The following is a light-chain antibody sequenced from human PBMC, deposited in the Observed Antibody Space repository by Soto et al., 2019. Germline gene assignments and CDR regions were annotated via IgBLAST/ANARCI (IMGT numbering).Light chain of an antibody. CDR1: QGIANF. Sequence: DIQMTQSPSSLSASVGDTVTIPCRASQGIANFLAWIQQKPGNAPKSLIYAASSLQSGIPSKFSGSGSETYFTLTISSLQPEDSATYYFQQYHSYPVTFGEGTKVEIK. J-gene: IGKJ4*01. CDR2: AAS. V-gene: IGKV1-16*02. CDR3: QQYHSYPVT.